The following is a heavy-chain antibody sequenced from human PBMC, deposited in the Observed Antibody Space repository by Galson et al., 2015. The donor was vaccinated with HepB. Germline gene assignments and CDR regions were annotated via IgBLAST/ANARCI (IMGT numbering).Heavy chain of an antibody. CDR3: AKGYGSSNYYYYMDV. Sequence: SLRLSCAASGFTFSTYGMIWVRQAPGKGLEWVSFINSDGGSTYYADSVKGRFTISRDNAKNSLYLQMNSLRAEDTAVYYCAKGYGSSNYYYYMDVWGKGATVTVSS. V-gene: IGHV3-21*01. J-gene: IGHJ6*03. CDR1: GFTFSTYG. CDR2: INSDGGST. D-gene: IGHD6-6*01.